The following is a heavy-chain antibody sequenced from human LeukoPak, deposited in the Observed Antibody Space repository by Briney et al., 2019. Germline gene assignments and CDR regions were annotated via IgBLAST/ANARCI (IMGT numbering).Heavy chain of an antibody. J-gene: IGHJ5*02. CDR3: AKDRLRFLEWSNWFDP. D-gene: IGHD3-3*01. V-gene: IGHV3-9*01. CDR1: GFTFDDYA. CDR2: ISWNGGRI. Sequence: GGSLRLSCAASGFTFDDYAMHWVRQAPGKGLEWVSGISWNGGRIGYADSVQGRFTTSRDNAKNSLYLQMNSLRAEDTAVYYCAKDRLRFLEWSNWFDPWGQGTLVTVSS.